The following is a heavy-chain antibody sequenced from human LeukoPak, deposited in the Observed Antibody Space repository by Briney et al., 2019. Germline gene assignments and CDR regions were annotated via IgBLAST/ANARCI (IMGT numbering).Heavy chain of an antibody. J-gene: IGHJ4*02. CDR3: ASPTTVRGYDY. V-gene: IGHV4-34*01. CDR2: NKHSGST. D-gene: IGHD1-1*01. Sequence: SETLSLPYAVYGGSLCGYYWSCLPAPPGKGLELIGENKHSGSTYYVPSQNSRVTISVNTPKNQFPLTLSSVTAADAAVYCCASPTTVRGYDYWGQGTLVTVSS. CDR1: GGSLCGYY.